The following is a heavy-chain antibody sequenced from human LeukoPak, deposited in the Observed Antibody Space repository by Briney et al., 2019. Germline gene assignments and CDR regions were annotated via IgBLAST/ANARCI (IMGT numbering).Heavy chain of an antibody. V-gene: IGHV3-11*01. Sequence: GGSLRLSCAASGFTFSDYYMGWPRQAPGKGLEWVSYISSSGSTIYYADSVKGRFTISRDNAKNSLYLQMNSLRAEDTAVYYCASHMMVNAIDYCGQGTLVTVSS. CDR2: ISSSGSTI. CDR1: GFTFSDYY. CDR3: ASHMMVNAIDY. J-gene: IGHJ4*02. D-gene: IGHD3-22*01.